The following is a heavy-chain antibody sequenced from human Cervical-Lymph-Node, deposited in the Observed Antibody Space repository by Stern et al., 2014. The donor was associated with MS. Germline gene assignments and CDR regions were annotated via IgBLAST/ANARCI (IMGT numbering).Heavy chain of an antibody. CDR3: ATEALRTYYYDSSGLFRYFQH. J-gene: IGHJ1*01. V-gene: IGHV1-24*01. D-gene: IGHD3-22*01. CDR2: FDPEDGET. Sequence: QVQLVESGAEVKKPGASVKVSCKVSGYTLTELSMHWVRQAPGKGLEWMGGFDPEDGETIYAQKFQGRVTMTEDTSTDTAYMELSSLRSEDTAVYYCATEALRTYYYDSSGLFRYFQHWGQGTLVTVSS. CDR1: GYTLTELS.